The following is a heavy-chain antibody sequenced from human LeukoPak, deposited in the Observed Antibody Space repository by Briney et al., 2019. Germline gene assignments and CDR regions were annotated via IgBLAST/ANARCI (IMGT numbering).Heavy chain of an antibody. Sequence: PSETLSLTCAVYGGFFSGYYWSWIRQPPGKGLEWIGEINHSGSTNYNPSLKSRVTISVDTSKNQFSLKLSSVTAADTAVYYCASPLWFGGPWGQGTLVTVSS. CDR2: INHSGST. V-gene: IGHV4-34*01. CDR3: ASPLWFGGP. J-gene: IGHJ5*02. D-gene: IGHD3-10*01. CDR1: GGFFSGYY.